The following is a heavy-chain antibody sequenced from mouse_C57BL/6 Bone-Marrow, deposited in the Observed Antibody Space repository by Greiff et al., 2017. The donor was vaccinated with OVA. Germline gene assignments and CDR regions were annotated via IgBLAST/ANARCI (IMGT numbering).Heavy chain of an antibody. V-gene: IGHV1-26*01. CDR1: GYTFTDYY. CDR2: INPNNGGT. D-gene: IGHD1-1*01. Sequence: EVQLQQSGTELVKPGASVKISCKASGYTFTDYYMNWVKQSHGKSLEWIGDINPNNGGTSYNQKFKGKATLTVDKSSSTAYMELRSLTSEDSAVYYCARASYYSSVLFDYWDQGTALTVSS. CDR3: ARASYYSSVLFDY. J-gene: IGHJ2*01.